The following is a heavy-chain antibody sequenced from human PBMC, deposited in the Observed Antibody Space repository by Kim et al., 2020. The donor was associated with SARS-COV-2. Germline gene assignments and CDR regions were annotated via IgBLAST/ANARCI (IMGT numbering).Heavy chain of an antibody. CDR3: AKERRYKGSSWYPVDY. V-gene: IGHV3-30*18. Sequence: GGSLRLSCAASGFTFSSYGMHWVRQAPGKGLEWVAVISYDGSNKYYADSVKGRFTISRDNSKNTLYLQMNSLRAEDTAVYYCAKERRYKGSSWYPVDYWGQGTLVTVSS. CDR1: GFTFSSYG. CDR2: ISYDGSNK. D-gene: IGHD6-13*01. J-gene: IGHJ4*02.